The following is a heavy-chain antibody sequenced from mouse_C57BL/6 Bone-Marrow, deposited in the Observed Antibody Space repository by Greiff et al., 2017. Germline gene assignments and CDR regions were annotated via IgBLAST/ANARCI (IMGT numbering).Heavy chain of an antibody. J-gene: IGHJ4*01. Sequence: QVQLKQSGAELVRPGTSVKMSCKASGYTFTNYWIGWAKQRPGHGLEWIGDIYPGGGYTNYNEKFKGKATLTADKSSSTAYMQFSSLTSEDSAIYYCARSPYYYAMDYWGQGTSVTVSS. CDR1: GYTFTNYW. CDR2: IYPGGGYT. V-gene: IGHV1-63*01. CDR3: ARSPYYYAMDY.